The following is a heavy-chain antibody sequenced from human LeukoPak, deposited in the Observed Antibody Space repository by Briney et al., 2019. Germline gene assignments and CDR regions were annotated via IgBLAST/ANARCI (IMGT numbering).Heavy chain of an antibody. J-gene: IGHJ4*02. CDR2: IYYSGST. Sequence: SHTLSLTCTVSGDSIGSADYYWTWIRQPPGKGLEWIGNIYYSGSTSYKSSLKSRVTMSLDTSKNQFSLKLSSVTAADTAVYYCARDPAPNYYDNRGYYLDYWGQGILVTVSS. CDR1: GDSIGSADYY. D-gene: IGHD3-22*01. V-gene: IGHV4-30-4*01. CDR3: ARDPAPNYYDNRGYYLDY.